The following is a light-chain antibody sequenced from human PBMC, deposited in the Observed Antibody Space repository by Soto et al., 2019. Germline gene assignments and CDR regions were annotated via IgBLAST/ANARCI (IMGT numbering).Light chain of an antibody. CDR3: QQRSNWPIT. V-gene: IGKV3-11*01. CDR2: GAS. Sequence: EIVMTQSPATLSVSPGERATLSCRASQRVSNDFAWYQQKPGQAPRLLIYGASTRATGIPARFSGSGSGTDFTLTISSLEPEDVAVYYCQQRSNWPITLGQGTRLEIK. CDR1: QRVSND. J-gene: IGKJ5*01.